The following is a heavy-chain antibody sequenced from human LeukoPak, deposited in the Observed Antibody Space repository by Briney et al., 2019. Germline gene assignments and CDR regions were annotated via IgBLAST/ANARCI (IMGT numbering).Heavy chain of an antibody. D-gene: IGHD2-21*02. CDR2: ISSNGGST. Sequence: QPGGSLRLSCAASGFTFSSYAMHWVRQAPGKGLEYVSAISSNGGSTYYANSVKGRFTISRDNSKNTLYLQMGSLRAEDMAVYYCARVTTYCGGDCYYYYYGMDVWGQGTTVTVSS. CDR3: ARVTTYCGGDCYYYYYGMDV. J-gene: IGHJ6*02. V-gene: IGHV3-64*01. CDR1: GFTFSSYA.